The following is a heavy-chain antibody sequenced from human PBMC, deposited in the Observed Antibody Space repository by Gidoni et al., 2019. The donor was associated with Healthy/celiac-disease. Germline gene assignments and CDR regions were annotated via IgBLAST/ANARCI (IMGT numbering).Heavy chain of an antibody. CDR2: ISYDGSNK. D-gene: IGHD1-26*01. CDR1: GFTFSSYA. Sequence: QVQLVESGGGVVQPGRSLRLSCAASGFTFSSYAMHWVRQAPGKGLEWVAVISYDGSNKYYADSVKGRFTISRDNSKNTLYLQMNSLRAEDTAVYYCARGPSPVGARGGFLDYWGQGTLVTVSS. J-gene: IGHJ4*02. CDR3: ARGPSPVGARGGFLDY. V-gene: IGHV3-30-3*01.